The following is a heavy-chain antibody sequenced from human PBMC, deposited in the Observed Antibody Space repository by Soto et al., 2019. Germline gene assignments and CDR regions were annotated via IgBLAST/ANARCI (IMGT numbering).Heavy chain of an antibody. CDR1: GFTFSNAW. CDR3: TTVFRPYIWGSFAPDYYYYMDV. CDR2: IKSKTDGGTT. J-gene: IGHJ6*03. D-gene: IGHD7-27*01. V-gene: IGHV3-15*01. Sequence: GGSLRLSCAASGFTFSNAWMSWVRQAPGKGLEWVGRIKSKTDGGTTDYAAPVKGRFTISRDDSKNTLYLQMNSLKTEDTAVYYCTTVFRPYIWGSFAPDYYYYMDVWGKGTTVTVSS.